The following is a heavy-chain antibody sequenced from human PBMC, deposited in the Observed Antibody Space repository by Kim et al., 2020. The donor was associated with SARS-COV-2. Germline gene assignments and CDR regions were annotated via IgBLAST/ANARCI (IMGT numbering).Heavy chain of an antibody. CDR3: ARDPKPVPYGSGSYYRGPFDY. D-gene: IGHD3-10*01. CDR1: GFTFSSYG. J-gene: IGHJ4*02. V-gene: IGHV3-33*01. CDR2: IWYDGSNK. Sequence: GGSLRLSCAASGFTFSSYGMHWVRQAPGKGLEWVAVIWYDGSNKYYADSVKGRFTISRDNSKNTLYLQMNSLRAEDTAVYYCARDPKPVPYGSGSYYRGPFDYWGQGTLVTVSS.